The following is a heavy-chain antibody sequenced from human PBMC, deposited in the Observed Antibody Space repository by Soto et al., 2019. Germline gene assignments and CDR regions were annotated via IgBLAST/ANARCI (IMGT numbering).Heavy chain of an antibody. CDR1: GYTFTSYG. CDR3: XXXXXXXXXXXXXXXXXYYYMDV. Sequence: QVQLVQSGAEVKKPGASVKVSCKASGYTFTSYGISWVRQAPGQGLXXMGWISAXXGNTNYAQKLQGRVTMTTDTSTSTAYXEXXSLRXXXXXXXXXXXXXXXXXXXXXXXXXXYYYMDVWGKGTTVTVSS. J-gene: IGHJ6*03. V-gene: IGHV1-18*01. CDR2: ISAXXGNT.